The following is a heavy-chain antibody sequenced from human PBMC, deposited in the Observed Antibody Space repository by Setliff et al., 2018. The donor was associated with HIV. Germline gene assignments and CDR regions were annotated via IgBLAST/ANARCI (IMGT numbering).Heavy chain of an antibody. CDR3: ARGASSSWYYFDY. V-gene: IGHV3-33*08. J-gene: IGHJ4*02. CDR2: IWFDGSYK. CDR1: GFTFRSYA. Sequence: PGGSLRLSCAASGFTFRSYAMHWVRQAPGKGLEWVAVIWFDGSYKYYVDSVKGRFTISRDNSKNTLYLQMNSLRAEDAAVYYCARGASSSWYYFDYWGQGALVTVSS. D-gene: IGHD6-13*01.